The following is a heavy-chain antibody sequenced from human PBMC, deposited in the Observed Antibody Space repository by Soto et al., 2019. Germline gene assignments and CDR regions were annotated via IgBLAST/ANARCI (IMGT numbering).Heavy chain of an antibody. Sequence: GGSLRLSCAASGFTFSSYSMNWVRQAPGKGLEWVSSISSSSSYIYYADSVKGRFTISRDNAKNSLYLQMNSLRAEDTAVYYCARDDGAYNWSDGGIDVWGKGTTVTVSS. CDR2: ISSSSSYI. CDR3: ARDDGAYNWSDGGIDV. V-gene: IGHV3-21*01. J-gene: IGHJ6*04. D-gene: IGHD1-20*01. CDR1: GFTFSSYS.